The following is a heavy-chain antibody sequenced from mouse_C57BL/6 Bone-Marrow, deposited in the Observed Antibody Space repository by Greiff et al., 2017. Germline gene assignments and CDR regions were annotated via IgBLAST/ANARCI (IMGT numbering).Heavy chain of an antibody. J-gene: IGHJ4*01. CDR1: GFSLSTFGMG. D-gene: IGHD1-1*01. V-gene: IGHV8-8*01. CDR2: IWWDDDK. CDR3: ARNYGSQANWVFYYAMDY. Sequence: QVTLKVCGPGILQPSQTLSLTCSFSGFSLSTFGMGVGWFRQPSGKGLEWLAHIWWDDDKYYNPALKSRLPISKDTSKNQVFLKIANVDTADTATYYCARNYGSQANWVFYYAMDYWGQGTSVTVSS.